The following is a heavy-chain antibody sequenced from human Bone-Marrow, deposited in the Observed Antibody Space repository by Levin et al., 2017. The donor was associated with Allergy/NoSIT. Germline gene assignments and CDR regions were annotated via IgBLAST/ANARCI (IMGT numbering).Heavy chain of an antibody. CDR1: GYGFTSFA. J-gene: IGHJ1*01. V-gene: IGHV1-3*01. Sequence: ASVKVSCKASGYGFTSFAMNWVRQVPGQRPEWMGWINPLNGNTDYSDKFQDRVTLTLDTSANTAFLELTSLRSQDTAVYYCGRGGWYNTHWGQGTLVTVS. D-gene: IGHD1-14*01. CDR2: INPLNGNT. CDR3: GRGGWYNTH.